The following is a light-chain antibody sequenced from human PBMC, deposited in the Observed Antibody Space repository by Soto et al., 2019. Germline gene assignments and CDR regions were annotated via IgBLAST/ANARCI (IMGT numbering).Light chain of an antibody. CDR1: SSDVGSYNY. J-gene: IGLJ2*01. CDR2: EVS. CDR3: SSYTGSNTLVV. Sequence: QSALTQPASVSGSPGQSITISCTGTSSDVGSYNYVSWYQQHPGKAPKLMIYEVSNRPSGVSNRFSGSKSGNTASLTISGLQAEDEADYYCSSYTGSNTLVVFGGGTKVTVL. V-gene: IGLV2-14*01.